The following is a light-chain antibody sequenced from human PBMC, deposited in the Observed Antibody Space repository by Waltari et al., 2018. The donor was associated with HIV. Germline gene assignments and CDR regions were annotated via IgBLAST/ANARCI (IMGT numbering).Light chain of an antibody. CDR2: QAS. J-gene: IGKJ1*01. V-gene: IGKV1-5*03. CDR1: QTISNW. Sequence: DVQMHQSPSLVSASIGERVTITCRANQTISNWLAWYQQKPGKAPNLLIYQASNLKSGVPSRFRGSGSGTEFTLIIANLQAEDSATYYCQQYRSYSPWTFGQGP. CDR3: QQYRSYSPWT.